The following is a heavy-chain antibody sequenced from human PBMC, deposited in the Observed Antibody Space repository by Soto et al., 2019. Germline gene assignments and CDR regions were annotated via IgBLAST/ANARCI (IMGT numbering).Heavy chain of an antibody. Sequence: VQLVESGGGLVQPGGSLRLSCAGSGFTFTDYSMIWVRQAPGKGLEWVSYISSTSNIAYYVDSVEGRFTTSRDNAKHSLYLQMNSLRDEDTAVYYCAICYGDYEFPCEYWGQGTLVTVSS. V-gene: IGHV3-48*02. J-gene: IGHJ4*02. D-gene: IGHD3-3*01. CDR3: AICYGDYEFPCEY. CDR2: ISSTSNIA. CDR1: GFTFTDYS.